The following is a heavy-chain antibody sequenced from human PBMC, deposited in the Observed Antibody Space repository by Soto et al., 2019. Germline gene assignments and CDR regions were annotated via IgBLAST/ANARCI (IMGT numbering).Heavy chain of an antibody. V-gene: IGHV3-33*01. Sequence: SLRLSCAASGFTFSSYGMHWVRQAPGKGLERVAVIWYDGSNKYYADSVKGRFTISRDNSKNTLYLQMNSLRAEDTAVYYCARERDHRVSGSYTRASYSMDVWGKGTTVTVSS. D-gene: IGHD3-10*01. CDR3: ARERDHRVSGSYTRASYSMDV. J-gene: IGHJ6*03. CDR2: IWYDGSNK. CDR1: GFTFSSYG.